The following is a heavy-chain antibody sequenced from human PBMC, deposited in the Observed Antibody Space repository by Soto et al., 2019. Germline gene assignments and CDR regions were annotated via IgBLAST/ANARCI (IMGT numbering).Heavy chain of an antibody. CDR2: IKRDASEK. J-gene: IGHJ4*02. CDR3: ARDSGYGSASSVNHYLDY. D-gene: IGHD3-10*01. Sequence: EVQLVESGGGLVQPGGSLRLSCAASGFAFGNYWMSWVRQVPGKGLEWLGTIKRDASEKKYVDSVRGRFTMSRDNAKNSRYLQMDSLRGEDTAGYYCARDSGYGSASSVNHYLDYWGQGTLVIVSS. CDR1: GFAFGNYW. V-gene: IGHV3-7*01.